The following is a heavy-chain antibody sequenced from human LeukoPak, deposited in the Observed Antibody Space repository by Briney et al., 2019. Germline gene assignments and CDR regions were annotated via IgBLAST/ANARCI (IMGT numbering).Heavy chain of an antibody. CDR1: GYTFTDYY. V-gene: IGHV1-69-2*01. Sequence: ASVKISCKVSGYTFTDYYMHWVQQAPGKGLEWMGLVDPEDGETIYAEKFQGRVTIAADTSTDTAYMELSILRSEDTAVYYCATVHSSSWYFAIDYWGQGTLVTVSS. J-gene: IGHJ4*02. CDR3: ATVHSSSWYFAIDY. CDR2: VDPEDGET. D-gene: IGHD6-13*01.